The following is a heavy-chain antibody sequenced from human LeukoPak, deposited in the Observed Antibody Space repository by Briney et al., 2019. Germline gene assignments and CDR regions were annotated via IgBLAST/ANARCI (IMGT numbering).Heavy chain of an antibody. CDR1: GFTFSSYS. D-gene: IGHD3-10*01. CDR2: ISSSSSII. CDR3: ARDPGGYFDY. Sequence: PGGSLRLSCAASGFTFSSYSMNWVRQAPGKGLEWVSYISSSSSIIYYADSVKGRFTISRDNVKNSLYLQMNSLRAEDTAVYYFARDPGGYFDYWGQGTLVTVSS. V-gene: IGHV3-48*01. J-gene: IGHJ4*02.